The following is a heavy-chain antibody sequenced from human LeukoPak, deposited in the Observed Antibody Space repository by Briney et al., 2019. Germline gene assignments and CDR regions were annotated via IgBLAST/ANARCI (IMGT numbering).Heavy chain of an antibody. V-gene: IGHV4-34*01. J-gene: IGHJ4*02. CDR2: INHSGST. Sequence: PSETLSLTCAVYGGSFSGYYWSWVRQPPGKGLEWIGEINHSGSTNYNPSLKSRVTISVDTSKNQFSLKLSSVTAADTAVYYCARQITGTTSYYFDYWGQGTLVTVSS. D-gene: IGHD1-7*01. CDR1: GGSFSGYY. CDR3: ARQITGTTSYYFDY.